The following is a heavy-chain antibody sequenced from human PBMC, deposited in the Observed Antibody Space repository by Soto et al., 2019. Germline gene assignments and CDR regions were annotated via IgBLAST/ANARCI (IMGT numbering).Heavy chain of an antibody. V-gene: IGHV1-46*01. Sequence: GASVKVSCKASGYTFTSYYMHWVRQAPGQGLEWMGIINPSGGSTSYAQKFQGRVTMTRDTSTSTVYMELSSLRSEDTAVYYCARSLSSSWYERVEWFDPWGQGTLVTVSS. CDR1: GYTFTSYY. CDR2: INPSGGST. D-gene: IGHD6-13*01. J-gene: IGHJ5*02. CDR3: ARSLSSSWYERVEWFDP.